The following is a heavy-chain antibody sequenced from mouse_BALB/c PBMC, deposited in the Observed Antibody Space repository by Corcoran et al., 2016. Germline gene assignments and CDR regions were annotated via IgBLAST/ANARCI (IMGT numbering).Heavy chain of an antibody. CDR3: ARTHYGSSNAMDY. V-gene: IGHV9-1*02. CDR2: INTYTGEP. J-gene: IGHJ4*01. D-gene: IGHD1-1*01. Sequence: QIQLVQSGPELKKPGETVKISCKASGYTFTNYGMNWVKQAPGKGLKWMGWINTYTGEPTYADDFKGRFALSLETSAGTAYLQINNLKNEDMATYFCARTHYGSSNAMDYWGQGTSVTVSS. CDR1: GYTFTNYG.